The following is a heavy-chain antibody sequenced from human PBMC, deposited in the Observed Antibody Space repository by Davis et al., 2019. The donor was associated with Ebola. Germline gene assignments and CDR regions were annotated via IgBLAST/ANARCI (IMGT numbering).Heavy chain of an antibody. D-gene: IGHD1-7*01. V-gene: IGHV4-39*01. CDR2: VFSTGNS. J-gene: IGHJ4*02. CDR3: AGLSPLGTTIDY. Sequence: PSETLSLTCTVSGASVSSSNSWGWVRRPPGKGLEWIMGVFSTGNSYYNPSLKSRVTISLETSTSQFSLRLSSVTAADTGVYYCAGLSPLGTTIDYCGQGTLVTVSS. CDR1: GASVSSSNS.